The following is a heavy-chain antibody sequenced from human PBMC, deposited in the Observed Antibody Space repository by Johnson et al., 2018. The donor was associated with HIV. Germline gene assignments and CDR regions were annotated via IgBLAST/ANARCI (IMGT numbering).Heavy chain of an antibody. CDR1: GFIFSTYA. V-gene: IGHV3-30*03. Sequence: VQLVESGGGVVQPGRSLRLSCAASGFIFSTYAMHWVRQVPGKGLEWVALISYDGTDKYYADSVKGRFTISRDNSKNTLYLQMNSLRAEDTALYYCARALTMVRGVISDALDIWGQGTMVTVSS. CDR3: ARALTMVRGVISDALDI. J-gene: IGHJ3*02. CDR2: ISYDGTDK. D-gene: IGHD3-10*01.